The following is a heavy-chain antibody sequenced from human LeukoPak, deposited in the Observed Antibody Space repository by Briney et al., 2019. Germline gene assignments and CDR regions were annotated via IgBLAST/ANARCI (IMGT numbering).Heavy chain of an antibody. CDR1: GYTFTSYG. Sequence: GASVKVSCKASGYTFTSYGISWVRQAPGQGLEWMGWISAYNGNTNYAQKLRGRVTMTTDTSTSTAYMELRSLRSDDTAVYYCARSLDLPYYYYGMDVWGQGTTVTVSS. D-gene: IGHD3/OR15-3a*01. CDR3: ARSLDLPYYYYGMDV. J-gene: IGHJ6*02. CDR2: ISAYNGNT. V-gene: IGHV1-18*01.